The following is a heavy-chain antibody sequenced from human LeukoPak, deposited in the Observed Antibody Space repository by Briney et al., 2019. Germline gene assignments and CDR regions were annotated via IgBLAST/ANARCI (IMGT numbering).Heavy chain of an antibody. V-gene: IGHV3-30-3*01. D-gene: IGHD3-9*01. CDR1: GFTFSSYA. CDR3: ASPHYDILTGLLN. Sequence: GGSLRLSCAASGFTFSSYAMHWVRQAPGKGLEWVAVISYDGSNKYYADSVKGRFTISRDNSKNTLYLQMNSLRAEDTAVYYCASPHYDILTGLLNWGQGTLVTVSS. J-gene: IGHJ4*02. CDR2: ISYDGSNK.